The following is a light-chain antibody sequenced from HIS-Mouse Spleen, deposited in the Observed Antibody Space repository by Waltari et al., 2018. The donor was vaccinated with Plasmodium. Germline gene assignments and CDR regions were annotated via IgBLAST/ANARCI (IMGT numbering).Light chain of an antibody. J-gene: IGLJ3*02. V-gene: IGLV3-10*01. CDR1: ALPKKY. CDR2: EDS. Sequence: SYELTQQPSVSVSPGHTARITCSGDALPKKYASWYQQKSGQAPVLVIYEDSKRPSGIPERFSGSSSGTMATLTISGAQAEDEADYYCYSTDSSGNHRVFGGGTKLTVL. CDR3: YSTDSSGNHRV.